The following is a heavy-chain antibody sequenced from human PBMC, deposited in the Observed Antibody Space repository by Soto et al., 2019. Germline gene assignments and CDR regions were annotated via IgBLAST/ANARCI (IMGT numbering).Heavy chain of an antibody. J-gene: IGHJ6*02. CDR3: SRDRAVAGTFYYGMDV. CDR2: TYYRSKWYN. V-gene: IGHV6-1*01. D-gene: IGHD6-19*01. Sequence: PSQTLSLTCVISGDSVYHDSGGWNLIMQSQPRCLEWLGRTYYRSKWYNDYAVSVKSRITINPDTSKNQFSLQLNSVTPEDTAVYYCSRDRAVAGTFYYGMDVWGQGTTVTVSS. CDR1: GDSVYHDSGG.